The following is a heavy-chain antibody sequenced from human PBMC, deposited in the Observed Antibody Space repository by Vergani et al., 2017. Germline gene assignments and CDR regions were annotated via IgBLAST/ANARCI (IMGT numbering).Heavy chain of an antibody. Sequence: EVQLVESGGGLVKPGGSLRLSCAASGFTFSSYSMNWVRQAPGKGLEWVSSISSSSSYIYYADSVKGRFTISRDNAKNSLYLQMNSLRAEDTAVYYCGRSDVVVGGTDYWGQGTLVTVSS. CDR1: GFTFSSYS. CDR2: ISSSSSYI. CDR3: GRSDVVVGGTDY. V-gene: IGHV3-21*04. D-gene: IGHD2-2*01. J-gene: IGHJ4*02.